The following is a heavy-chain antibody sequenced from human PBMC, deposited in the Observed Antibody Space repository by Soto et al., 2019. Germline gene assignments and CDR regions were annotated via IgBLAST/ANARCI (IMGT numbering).Heavy chain of an antibody. V-gene: IGHV1-18*01. CDR1: GYTFTSYG. J-gene: IGHJ3*02. D-gene: IGHD6-19*01. Sequence: ASVKVSCKASGYTFTSYGISWVRQAPGQGLEWIGRISAYNGNTNYAQKLQGRVTMTTDTSTSTAYKELRSLRTDNTAVYYCTRDKKKYSSGWWAFDIWGQGTMVTVSS. CDR3: TRDKKKYSSGWWAFDI. CDR2: ISAYNGNT.